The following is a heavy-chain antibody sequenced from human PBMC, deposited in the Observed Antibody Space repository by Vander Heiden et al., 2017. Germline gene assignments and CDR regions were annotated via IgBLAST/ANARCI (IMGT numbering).Heavy chain of an antibody. CDR3: AKELYYYDSSGYSYYFDY. J-gene: IGHJ4*02. Sequence: QVQLVESGGGVVQPGRSLRLSCAASGFTFSSYGMHWVRQAPGKGLEWVAVISYDGSNKYYADSVNGRVTISRDNSKNTLYLQMNSLRAEDTAVYYCAKELYYYDSSGYSYYFDYWGQGTLVTVSS. D-gene: IGHD3-22*01. CDR1: GFTFSSYG. V-gene: IGHV3-30*18. CDR2: ISYDGSNK.